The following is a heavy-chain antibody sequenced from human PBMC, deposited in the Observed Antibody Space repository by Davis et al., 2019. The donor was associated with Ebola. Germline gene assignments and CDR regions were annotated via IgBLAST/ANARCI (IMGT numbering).Heavy chain of an antibody. V-gene: IGHV3-21*01. CDR1: GFTFSSYS. CDR3: ARDHPASYSSGWYNYYYYMDV. J-gene: IGHJ6*03. CDR2: ISSSSSYI. D-gene: IGHD6-19*01. Sequence: PGGSLRLSCAASGFTFSSYSMNWVRQAPGKGLEWVSSISSSSSYIYYADSVKGRFTISRDNAKNSLYLQMNSLRAEDTAVYYCARDHPASYSSGWYNYYYYMDVWGKGTTVTVSS.